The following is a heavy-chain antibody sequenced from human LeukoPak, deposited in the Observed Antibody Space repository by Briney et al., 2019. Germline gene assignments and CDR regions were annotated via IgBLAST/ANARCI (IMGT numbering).Heavy chain of an antibody. J-gene: IGHJ4*02. CDR3: ARGRSIAVAGTQVDY. CDR1: GGSFSGCY. V-gene: IGHV4-34*01. Sequence: SETLSLTCAVYGGSFSGCYWSWIRQPPGKGLEWIGEINHSGSTNYNPSLKSRVTISVDTSKNQFSLKLSSVTAADTAVYYCARGRSIAVAGTQVDYWGQGTLVTVSS. CDR2: INHSGST. D-gene: IGHD6-19*01.